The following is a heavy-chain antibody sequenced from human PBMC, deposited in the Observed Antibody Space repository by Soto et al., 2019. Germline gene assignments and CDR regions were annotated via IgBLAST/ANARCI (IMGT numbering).Heavy chain of an antibody. CDR3: ARGRGYTYGYDAFDI. CDR1: GGSISSYY. V-gene: IGHV4-59*01. Sequence: QVQLQESGPGLVKPSETLSLTCTVSGGSISSYYWTWIRQPPGKGLEWIGYIYYSGSTNYNPSLKSRVAISLDTCKNQLPLKLSSVTAADTAVYYCARGRGYTYGYDAFDIWGQGTMVTVSS. CDR2: IYYSGST. D-gene: IGHD5-18*01. J-gene: IGHJ3*02.